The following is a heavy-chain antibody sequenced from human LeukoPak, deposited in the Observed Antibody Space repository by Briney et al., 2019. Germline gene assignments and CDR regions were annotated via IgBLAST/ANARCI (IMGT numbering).Heavy chain of an antibody. V-gene: IGHV4-34*01. CDR1: GGSFSGYS. CDR2: IYQSGST. J-gene: IGHJ4*02. Sequence: SETLSLTCAVYGGSFSGYSWSWIRQPPGKGLEWIGEIYQSGSTSYNPSLESRVTISVDTSKNQFSLKLSSVTAADTAVYYCASSIPGSSGIAVAGTWGQGTLVTVSS. D-gene: IGHD6-19*01. CDR3: ASSIPGSSGIAVAGT.